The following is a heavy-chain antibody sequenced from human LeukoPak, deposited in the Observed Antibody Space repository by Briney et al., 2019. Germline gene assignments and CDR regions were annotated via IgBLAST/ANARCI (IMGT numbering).Heavy chain of an antibody. CDR3: AGSSGTYLGVDY. Sequence: HPGGSLRLSCAASGFTVSSTYMSWVRQAPGKGLEWVSVIYSGGSTFYADSVKGRFTISRDRSKNRVYLQMNSLRAEDTAVYYCAGSSGTYLGVDYWGQGTLVTVSS. D-gene: IGHD3-10*01. CDR1: GFTVSSTY. CDR2: IYSGGST. J-gene: IGHJ4*02. V-gene: IGHV3-66*01.